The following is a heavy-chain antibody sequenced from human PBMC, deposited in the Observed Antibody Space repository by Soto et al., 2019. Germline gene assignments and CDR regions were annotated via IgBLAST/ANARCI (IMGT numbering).Heavy chain of an antibody. CDR3: ARESVMVREFITRAGFDY. CDR1: GFTFSSYS. Sequence: EVQLVESGGGLVKPGGSLRLSCAASGFTFSSYSMNWVRQAPGKGLEWVSSISSSSSDIYYADSVKGRFTISRDNAKNSLYRQMNSVRAEDTAVYYGARESVMVREFITRAGFDYWGQGTLVTVSS. D-gene: IGHD3-10*01. CDR2: ISSSSSDI. V-gene: IGHV3-21*01. J-gene: IGHJ4*02.